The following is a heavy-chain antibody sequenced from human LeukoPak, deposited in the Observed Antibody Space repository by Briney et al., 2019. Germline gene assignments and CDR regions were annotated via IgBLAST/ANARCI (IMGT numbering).Heavy chain of an antibody. CDR2: MNPNSGNT. Sequence: ASVKVSCKASGYTFTSYDINWVRQATGQGLEWMGWMNPNSGNTGYAQKFQGRVTITRNTSISTAYMELSSLRSEDTAVYSCARGGGFGEFGPYDAFDIWGQGTMVTVSS. D-gene: IGHD3-10*01. CDR3: ARGGGFGEFGPYDAFDI. V-gene: IGHV1-8*03. CDR1: GYTFTSYD. J-gene: IGHJ3*02.